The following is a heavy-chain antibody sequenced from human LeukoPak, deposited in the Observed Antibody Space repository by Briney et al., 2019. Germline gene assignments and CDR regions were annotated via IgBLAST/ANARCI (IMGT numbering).Heavy chain of an antibody. Sequence: PSETLSLTCTVSGGSVSTDTSYWSWIRQPPGKGLEWIAYIHHSGSANYNPSLKSRVTISVDTSKNQFSLKLSSVTAADTAVYYCARGRRPQKRYSGYDFVVSGVYFDYWGQGTLVTVSS. CDR2: IHHSGSA. V-gene: IGHV4-61*01. D-gene: IGHD5-12*01. CDR3: ARGRRPQKRYSGYDFVVSGVYFDY. CDR1: GGSVSTDTSY. J-gene: IGHJ4*02.